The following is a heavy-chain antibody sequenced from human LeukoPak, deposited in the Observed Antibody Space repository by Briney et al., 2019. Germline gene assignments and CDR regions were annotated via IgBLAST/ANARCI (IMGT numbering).Heavy chain of an antibody. CDR1: GFTFSSHS. Sequence: GGPLRLSCAASGFTFSSHSMNWVRQAPGKGLEWISYIRSSSSSIFYADSVKGRFTISTDNERNSLYLQMNSLRDEDTAVYYCARDLNWGFDYWGQGILVTVSS. V-gene: IGHV3-48*02. CDR3: ARDLNWGFDY. J-gene: IGHJ4*02. CDR2: IRSSSSSI. D-gene: IGHD7-27*01.